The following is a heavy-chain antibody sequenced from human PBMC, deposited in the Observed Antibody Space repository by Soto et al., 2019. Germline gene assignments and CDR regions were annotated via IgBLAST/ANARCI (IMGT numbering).Heavy chain of an antibody. CDR2: IYYSGST. J-gene: IGHJ4*02. CDR1: GGSISSYY. CDR3: ARDSVGSGYD. D-gene: IGHD5-12*01. Sequence: QVQLQESGPGLVKPSETLSLTCTVSGGSISSYYWSWIRQPPGKRLEWIGYIYYSGSTNYNPSLTRRVTISVVTSKNQFSLELRSVTAADTAVYYCARDSVGSGYDWGQGTLVTVSS. V-gene: IGHV4-59*01.